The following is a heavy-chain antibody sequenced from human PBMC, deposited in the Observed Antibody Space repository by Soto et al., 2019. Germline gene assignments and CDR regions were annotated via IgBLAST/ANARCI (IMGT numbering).Heavy chain of an antibody. J-gene: IGHJ6*03. CDR1: GFTFSSYA. Sequence: GGSLRLSCAASGFTFSSYAMSWVRQAPGKGLEWVSAISGSGGSTYYADSVKGRFTISRDNSKNTLYLQMNSLRAEDTAVYYCAKAALWFGELTGRDYYYYYMDVWGKGTTVTVSS. CDR2: ISGSGGST. CDR3: AKAALWFGELTGRDYYYYYMDV. D-gene: IGHD3-10*01. V-gene: IGHV3-23*01.